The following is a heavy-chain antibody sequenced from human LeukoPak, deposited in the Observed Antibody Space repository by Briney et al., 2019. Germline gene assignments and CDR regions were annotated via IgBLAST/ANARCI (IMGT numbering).Heavy chain of an antibody. CDR3: AREGEIFDRDYGYYFDY. Sequence: GGSLRLSCAASGFTFSDYYMSWIRQAPGKGLEWVSSISSSTSYIYYADSVKGRFTISRDNAKNSLYLQMNSLRAEDTAVYYCAREGEIFDRDYGYYFDYWGQGTLVTVSS. CDR1: GFTFSDYY. V-gene: IGHV3-11*06. J-gene: IGHJ4*02. CDR2: ISSSTSYI. D-gene: IGHD3-10*01.